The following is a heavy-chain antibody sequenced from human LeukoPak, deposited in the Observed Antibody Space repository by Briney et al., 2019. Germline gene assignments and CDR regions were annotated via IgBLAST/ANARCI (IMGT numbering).Heavy chain of an antibody. V-gene: IGHV3-23*01. J-gene: IGHJ4*02. CDR1: GFTFSSYA. Sequence: GGSLRLSCAASGFTFSSYAMSWVRQAPGKGLEWVSAISGSGGSTYYADSVKGRFTISRDNSKNTLYLQMNSLRAEDTAVYYCAKDQPRYSGYPTPGFDYWGQGTLVTVSS. CDR3: AKDQPRYSGYPTPGFDY. CDR2: ISGSGGST. D-gene: IGHD5-12*01.